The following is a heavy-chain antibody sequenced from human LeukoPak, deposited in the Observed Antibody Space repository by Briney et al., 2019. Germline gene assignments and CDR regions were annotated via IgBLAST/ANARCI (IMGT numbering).Heavy chain of an antibody. D-gene: IGHD2-2*01. CDR3: TRGAGTSWFDY. CDR2: MNPNSGVT. Sequence: ASVKVSCKPSGYTFTVNYLHWVRQAPGQGLEWVGWMNPNSGVTGYAQNFQGRVTMTRDTSISAAYMELSSLTSDDTAVYYCTRGAGTSWFDYWGQGSLVTVSS. CDR1: GYTFTVNY. V-gene: IGHV1-2*02. J-gene: IGHJ4*02.